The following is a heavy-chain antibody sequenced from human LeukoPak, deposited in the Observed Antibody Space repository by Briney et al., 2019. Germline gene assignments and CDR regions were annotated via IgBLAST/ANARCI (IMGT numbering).Heavy chain of an antibody. CDR1: GGTFSSYA. J-gene: IGHJ4*02. D-gene: IGHD5-18*01. V-gene: IGHV1-69*05. Sequence: SVKVSCKASGGTFSSYAISWVRQAPGQGLEWMGGIIPIFGTANYAQKFQGRVTITTDESTSTAYMELSSLRSEDTAVYYCATAGRANRQLWLDFDYWGQGTLVTVSS. CDR3: ATAGRANRQLWLDFDY. CDR2: IIPIFGTA.